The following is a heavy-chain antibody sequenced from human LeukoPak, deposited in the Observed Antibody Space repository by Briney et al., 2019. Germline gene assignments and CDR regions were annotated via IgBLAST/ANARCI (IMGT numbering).Heavy chain of an antibody. V-gene: IGHV4-59*11. Sequence: PSETLSLTCTVSGGSISSHYWSWIRQPPGKGLEWIGYIYYSGSTNYNPSLKSRVTISVDTSKNQFSLKLSSVTAADTAVYYGARGRYLDYWGQGTLVTVSS. CDR2: IYYSGST. CDR1: GGSISSHY. CDR3: ARGRYLDY. J-gene: IGHJ4*02.